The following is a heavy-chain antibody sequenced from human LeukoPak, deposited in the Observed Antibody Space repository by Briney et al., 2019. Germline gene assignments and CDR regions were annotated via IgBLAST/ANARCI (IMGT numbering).Heavy chain of an antibody. V-gene: IGHV3-23*01. D-gene: IGHD3-3*01. J-gene: IGHJ4*02. Sequence: GGSLRLSCAASGFTFSSYAMSWVRQAPGKGLEWVSAISGSGGSTYYADSVKGRFTISRDNSKNSLYLQMNSLRAEDTAVYYCAKDTGNPTYYDFWSGYGAFDYWGQGTLVTVSS. CDR1: GFTFSSYA. CDR2: ISGSGGST. CDR3: AKDTGNPTYYDFWSGYGAFDY.